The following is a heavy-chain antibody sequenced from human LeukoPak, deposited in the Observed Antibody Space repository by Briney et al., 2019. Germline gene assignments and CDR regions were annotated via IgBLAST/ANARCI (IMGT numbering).Heavy chain of an antibody. J-gene: IGHJ3*01. CDR1: GYSFRDHF. CDR3: STFPIYVDTSIRLNNVIDL. CDR2: LYPKNGET. Sequence: GASVKISCRTSGYSFRDHFVHWVQQAPGKGLEWLGRLYPKNGETVYAKKFQGRLTMTADTSTDTAYIQLNSLTSDDSAIYYCSTFPIYVDTSIRLNNVIDLWGQGTLVTVSS. D-gene: IGHD2-2*02. V-gene: IGHV1-69-2*01.